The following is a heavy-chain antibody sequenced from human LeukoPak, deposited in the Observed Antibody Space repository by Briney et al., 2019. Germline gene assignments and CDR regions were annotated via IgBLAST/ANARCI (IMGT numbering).Heavy chain of an antibody. CDR2: IFRSGTT. J-gene: IGHJ4*02. V-gene: IGHV4-38-2*02. CDR1: GYSISSGYY. CDR3: ARDSRNYYDSSGRYYFDY. Sequence: SETLSLTCTVSGYSISSGYYWGWIRQPPGKGLEWIGSIFRSGTTYYNPSLRSRVAISVDTSKNQFSLKLSSVTAADTAVYYCARDSRNYYDSSGRYYFDYWGQGTLVTVSS. D-gene: IGHD3-22*01.